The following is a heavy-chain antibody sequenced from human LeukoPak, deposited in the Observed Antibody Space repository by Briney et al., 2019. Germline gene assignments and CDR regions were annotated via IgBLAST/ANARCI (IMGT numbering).Heavy chain of an antibody. Sequence: PGGSLRLSCAASGFTFSSYSMNWVRQAPGKGLEWVSSISSSSSYIYYADSVKGRFTISRDSAKNSLYLQMNSLRAEDTAVYYCAREEDGWFDPWGQGTLVTVSS. CDR2: ISSSSSYI. V-gene: IGHV3-21*01. J-gene: IGHJ5*02. D-gene: IGHD2-15*01. CDR3: AREEDGWFDP. CDR1: GFTFSSYS.